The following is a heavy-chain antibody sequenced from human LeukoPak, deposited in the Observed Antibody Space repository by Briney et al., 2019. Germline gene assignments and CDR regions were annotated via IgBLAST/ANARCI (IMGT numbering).Heavy chain of an antibody. V-gene: IGHV3-53*01. D-gene: IGHD3-22*01. J-gene: IGHJ4*02. CDR1: GFTVSNNY. CDR3: AKDLGYYYDSSGYYFDY. Sequence: SGGSLRLSCAVSGFTVSNNYMSWVRQAPGKGLEWVSVIYSGGNTYYADSVKGRFTISRDNSKNTLYLQMNSLRAEDTAVYYCAKDLGYYYDSSGYYFDYWGQGTLVTVSS. CDR2: IYSGGNT.